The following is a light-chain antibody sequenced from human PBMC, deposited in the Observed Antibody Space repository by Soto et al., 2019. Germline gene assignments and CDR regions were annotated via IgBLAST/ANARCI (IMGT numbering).Light chain of an antibody. CDR3: QQCRNWPLT. J-gene: IGKJ4*01. CDR2: DAS. Sequence: EIVMPQSPATLSVSPGEGATLSCKASQNVYNNLAWYQRRPGQPPRLLIYDASTRATGISARFSGSGYGTEFTLTISSLQSEDFAVYFCQQCRNWPLTFGGGTKVDI. CDR1: QNVYNN. V-gene: IGKV3-15*01.